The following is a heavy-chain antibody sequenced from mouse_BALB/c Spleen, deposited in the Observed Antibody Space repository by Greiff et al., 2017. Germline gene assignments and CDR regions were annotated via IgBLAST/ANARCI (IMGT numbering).Heavy chain of an antibody. Sequence: VQLKESGAELVRPGALVKLSCKASGFNIKDYYMHWVKQRPEQGLEWIGWIDPENGNTIYDPKFQGKASITADTSSNTAYLQLSSLTSEDTAVYYCARVGYDGAWFAYWGQGTLVTVSA. D-gene: IGHD2-14*01. CDR2: IDPENGNT. J-gene: IGHJ3*01. CDR3: ARVGYDGAWFAY. CDR1: GFNIKDYY. V-gene: IGHV14-1*02.